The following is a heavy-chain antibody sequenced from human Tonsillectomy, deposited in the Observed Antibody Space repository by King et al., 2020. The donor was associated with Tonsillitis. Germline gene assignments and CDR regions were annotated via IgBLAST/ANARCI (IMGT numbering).Heavy chain of an antibody. Sequence: QQQESGPGLLKTSETLSLTCVVSGDSVSSGSYYWNWIRQPPGKRLEWIGYIYYTGNTNYNPSLNSRATIFRDTSKNQLSLRLYSVTAADTAVYYCARSNGYGGGNWFDPWGQGTLVTVSS. CDR3: ARSNGYGGGNWFDP. CDR2: IYYTGNT. D-gene: IGHD6-25*01. CDR1: GDSVSSGSYY. V-gene: IGHV4-61*01. J-gene: IGHJ5*02.